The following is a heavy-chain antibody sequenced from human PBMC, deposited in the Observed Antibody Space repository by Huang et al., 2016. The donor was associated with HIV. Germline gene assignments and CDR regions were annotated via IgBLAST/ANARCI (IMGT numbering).Heavy chain of an antibody. D-gene: IGHD6-13*01. V-gene: IGHV4-39*01. J-gene: IGHJ4*02. Sequence: QLQLQESGPGLVKPSETLSLTCTVSGGSLSSSSYYWGWIRQPPGKGLEWIGSIYHSGSTYYNPSLKSRVIISVDTSKNQFSLKLSSVTAADTAVYYCARHRYTSSWYYDYFDYWGQGTLVTVSS. CDR2: IYHSGST. CDR1: GGSLSSSSYY. CDR3: ARHRYTSSWYYDYFDY.